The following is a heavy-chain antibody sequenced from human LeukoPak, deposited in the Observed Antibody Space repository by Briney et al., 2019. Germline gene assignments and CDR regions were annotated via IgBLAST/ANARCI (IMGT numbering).Heavy chain of an antibody. CDR1: GGSISSYY. J-gene: IGHJ4*02. D-gene: IGHD3-3*01. V-gene: IGHV4-4*07. CDR2: IYTSGST. CDR3: AREFSWSGFFDY. Sequence: SETLSLTCTVSGGSISSYYWSWIRQPVGKGPEWIGRIYTSGSTNYNPSLKSRVTMSVDTSKNQFSLKLSSVTAADTAVYYCAREFSWSGFFDYWGQGTLVTVSS.